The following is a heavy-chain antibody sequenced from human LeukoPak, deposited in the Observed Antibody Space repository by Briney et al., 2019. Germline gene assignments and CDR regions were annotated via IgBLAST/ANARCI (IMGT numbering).Heavy chain of an antibody. V-gene: IGHV4-39*01. CDR1: GGSISSSYYY. Sequence: SETLSLTCTVSGGSISSSYYYWGRIRQPPGKGLEWIGNIYYSGSTYYNPSLKSRVTISVDTSKNQFSLKLSSVTAADTAVYYCARQNCSGGSCLVGYWGQGTLVTVSS. J-gene: IGHJ4*02. D-gene: IGHD2-15*01. CDR2: IYYSGST. CDR3: ARQNCSGGSCLVGY.